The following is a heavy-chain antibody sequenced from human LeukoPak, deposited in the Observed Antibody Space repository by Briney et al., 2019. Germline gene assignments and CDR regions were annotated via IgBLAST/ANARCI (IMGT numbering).Heavy chain of an antibody. V-gene: IGHV4-39*01. D-gene: IGHD3-16*01. Sequence: PSETLSLTCTVSGGSISSSSYYWGWIRQPPGKGLEWIGSIYYSGSTYYNPSLKSRVTISVDTSKNQFSLKLSSVTAADTAVYYCARGDSGGMDYWGQGTLVTVSS. CDR1: GGSISSSSYY. CDR3: ARGDSGGMDY. CDR2: IYYSGST. J-gene: IGHJ4*02.